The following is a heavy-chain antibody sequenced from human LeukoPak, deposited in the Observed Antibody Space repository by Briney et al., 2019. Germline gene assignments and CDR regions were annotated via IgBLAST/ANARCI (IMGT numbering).Heavy chain of an antibody. CDR1: GASISNSAYY. CDR2: VHYSGST. D-gene: IGHD3-3*01. J-gene: IGHJ5*02. CDR3: ARLFFVIDT. V-gene: IGHV4-39*01. Sequence: SETLSLSCTVSGASISNSAYYWLWIRQPPGEGLECIGTVHYSGSTFYNPSLKSRVNISVDTSKDQFSLQLSSVTAADTAVYYCARLFFVIDTWGQGTLVTVSS.